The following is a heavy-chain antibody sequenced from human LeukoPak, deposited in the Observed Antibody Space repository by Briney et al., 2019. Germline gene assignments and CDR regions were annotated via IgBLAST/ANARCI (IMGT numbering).Heavy chain of an antibody. CDR2: IYYSGST. CDR3: ARGPGGSYHFDY. CDR1: GGSISSSSYY. J-gene: IGHJ4*02. V-gene: IGHV4-39*01. Sequence: KPSETLSLTCTVSGGSISSSSYYWGWIRQPPGKGLEWIGSIYYSGSTYYNPSLKSRVTISVDTSKNQFSLKLSSVTAADTAVYYCARGPGGSYHFDYWGQGTLVTVSS. D-gene: IGHD1-26*01.